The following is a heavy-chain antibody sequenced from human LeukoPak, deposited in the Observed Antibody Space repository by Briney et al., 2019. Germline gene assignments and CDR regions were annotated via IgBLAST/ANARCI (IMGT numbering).Heavy chain of an antibody. CDR1: GYTFTSYG. D-gene: IGHD2-15*01. J-gene: IGHJ4*02. CDR3: ARVRPYCSGGSCQKLFDY. CDR2: ISAYNGNT. V-gene: IGHV1-18*01. Sequence: GASVKVSCKASGYTFTSYGISWVRQAPGQGLEWMGWISAYNGNTNYAQKLQGRVTMTTDTSTSTAYMELRSLRSDDTAVYYCARVRPYCSGGSCQKLFDYWGQGTLVTVSS.